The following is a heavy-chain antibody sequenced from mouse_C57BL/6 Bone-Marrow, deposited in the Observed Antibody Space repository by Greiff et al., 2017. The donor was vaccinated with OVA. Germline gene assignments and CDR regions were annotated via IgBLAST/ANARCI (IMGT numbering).Heavy chain of an antibody. D-gene: IGHD1-1*01. Sequence: QVQLQQSGAELVKPGASVKISCKASGYAFSSYWMNWVKQRPGQGLEWIGMIHPNSGSTNYNEKFKSKATLTIDKSSSTAYMQLSSLTSEDSAVYDSGRWGNTEVEDFDVWGTGTTVTVSS. CDR3: GRWGNTEVEDFDV. CDR2: IHPNSGST. J-gene: IGHJ1*03. CDR1: GYAFSSYW. V-gene: IGHV1-64*01.